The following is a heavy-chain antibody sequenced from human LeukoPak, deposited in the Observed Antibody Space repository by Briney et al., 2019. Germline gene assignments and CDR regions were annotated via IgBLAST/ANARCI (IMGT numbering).Heavy chain of an antibody. V-gene: IGHV1-69*13. J-gene: IGHJ6*04. D-gene: IGHD5-18*01. CDR3: ARVSRGVDTAQSLRSYYYYGMDV. CDR2: IIPIFGTA. Sequence: GASVKVSCKASGGTFSSYAISWVRQAPGQGIEWMGGIIPIFGTANYAQKFQGRVTITADESTSTAYMELSSLRSEDTAVYYCARVSRGVDTAQSLRSYYYYGMDVWGKGTTVTVSS. CDR1: GGTFSSYA.